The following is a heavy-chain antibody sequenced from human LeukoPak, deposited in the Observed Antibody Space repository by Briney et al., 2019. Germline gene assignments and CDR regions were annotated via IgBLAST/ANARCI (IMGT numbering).Heavy chain of an antibody. CDR3: ARETSSGRIIGY. Sequence: TSETLSLTCAVYGGSFSGYYWSWIRQPPGKGLEWIGEINHSGSTNYNPSLKSRVTISVDTSKNQFSLKLSSVTAADTAVYYCARETSSGRIIGYWGQGTLVTVSS. J-gene: IGHJ4*02. D-gene: IGHD2-21*01. CDR1: GGSFSGYY. V-gene: IGHV4-34*01. CDR2: INHSGST.